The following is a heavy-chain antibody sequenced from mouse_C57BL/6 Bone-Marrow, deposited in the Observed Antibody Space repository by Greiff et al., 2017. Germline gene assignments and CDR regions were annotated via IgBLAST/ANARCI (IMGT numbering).Heavy chain of an antibody. CDR1: GYTFTSYW. CDR3: ARDYTLYAMDY. V-gene: IGHV1-69*01. D-gene: IGHD2-12*01. CDR2: IDPSDSYT. Sequence: VQLQQPGAELVMPGASVKLSCKASGYTFTSYWMHWVKQRPGQGLEWIGEIDPSDSYTNYNQKFKGQSTLTVDKSSSTAYMQLSSLTSEDSAVYYCARDYTLYAMDYWGQGTSVTVSS. J-gene: IGHJ4*01.